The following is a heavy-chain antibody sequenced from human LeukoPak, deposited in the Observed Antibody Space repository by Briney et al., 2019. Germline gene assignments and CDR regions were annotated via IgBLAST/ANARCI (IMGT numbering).Heavy chain of an antibody. D-gene: IGHD1-26*01. Sequence: GGSLRLSCAASGFTFSSYSMNWVRQAPGKGLEWVSSISSSSSYIYYADSVKGRFTISRDNSKNTLFLQMNSLRAEDTAVYYCAKYRHAGSGGRNFDYWGQGTLVTVSS. V-gene: IGHV3-21*04. CDR1: GFTFSSYS. J-gene: IGHJ4*02. CDR3: AKYRHAGSGGRNFDY. CDR2: ISSSSSYI.